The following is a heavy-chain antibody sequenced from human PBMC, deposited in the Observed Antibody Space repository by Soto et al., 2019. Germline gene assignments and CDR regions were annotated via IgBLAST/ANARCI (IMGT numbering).Heavy chain of an antibody. J-gene: IGHJ2*01. CDR2: IWHDGSNK. Sequence: QVQLVESGGGVVQPGRSLRLSCAASGFTFSNYGMHWVRQAPGKGLEWVAVIWHDGSNKNYADSVKGPFTISRDNSKNTLYLPMNSLRAEDTAVYYCARGADCSGGSCFWGDFDLWGRGTLVTVSS. D-gene: IGHD2-15*01. CDR1: GFTFSNYG. V-gene: IGHV3-33*01. CDR3: ARGADCSGGSCFWGDFDL.